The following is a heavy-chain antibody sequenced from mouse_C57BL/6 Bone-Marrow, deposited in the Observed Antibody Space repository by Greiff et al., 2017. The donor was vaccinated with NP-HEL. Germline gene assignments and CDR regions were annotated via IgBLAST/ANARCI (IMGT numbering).Heavy chain of an antibody. V-gene: IGHV1-82*01. D-gene: IGHD1-1*01. CDR1: GYAFSSSW. Sequence: QVQLKESGPELVKPGASVKISCKASGYAFSSSWMNWVKQRPGKGLEWIGRIYPGDGDTNYNGKFKGKATLTAAQSSSTAYMQLSSLTSEDSAVYFCARWGYYYGKDWYFDVWGTGTTVTVSS. CDR2: IYPGDGDT. CDR3: ARWGYYYGKDWYFDV. J-gene: IGHJ1*03.